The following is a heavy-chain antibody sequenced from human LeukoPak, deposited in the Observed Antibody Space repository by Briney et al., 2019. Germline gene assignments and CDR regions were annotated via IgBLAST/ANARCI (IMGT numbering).Heavy chain of an antibody. V-gene: IGHV1-46*01. J-gene: IGHJ4*02. Sequence: ASVKVSCKATGYPFTTYYLHWVRQAPGQGLEWMGFINPSGGSTSYAQNFQGRVTMTRDTSTSSVYMELTSLRSEDAAVYYCARDPQGGAFSGSLAYWGQGTLVTVSS. CDR3: ARDPQGGAFSGSLAY. CDR1: GYPFTTYY. CDR2: INPSGGST. D-gene: IGHD1-26*01.